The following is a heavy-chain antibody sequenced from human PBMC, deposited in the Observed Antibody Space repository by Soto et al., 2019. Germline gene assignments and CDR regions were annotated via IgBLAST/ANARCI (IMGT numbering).Heavy chain of an antibody. CDR2: VYYTGST. CDR3: ARSVAVPGAHIDY. J-gene: IGHJ4*02. Sequence: ALSLTCSVSGGSISGSYWSWIRQSPGKGLEWLGYVYYTGSTNYSPSLRSRVSISVDTSKNEFSLRLSSVTAADTAVYFCARSVAVPGAHIDYWGQGTQVTVSS. V-gene: IGHV4-59*01. CDR1: GGSISGSY. D-gene: IGHD6-19*01.